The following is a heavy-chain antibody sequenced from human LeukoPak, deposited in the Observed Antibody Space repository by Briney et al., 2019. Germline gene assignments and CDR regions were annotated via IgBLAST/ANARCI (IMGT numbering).Heavy chain of an antibody. J-gene: IGHJ6*03. D-gene: IGHD3-10*01. Sequence: GGSLRLSCAASGFTFSGYEMNWVRQAPGKGLEWVSYISNSGSTIYYADSVKGRFTISRDNAKNSLYLQMNSLRAEDTAVYYCARVPLVRGVIMAYYMDVWGKGTTVTVSS. CDR1: GFTFSGYE. CDR2: ISNSGSTI. V-gene: IGHV3-48*03. CDR3: ARVPLVRGVIMAYYMDV.